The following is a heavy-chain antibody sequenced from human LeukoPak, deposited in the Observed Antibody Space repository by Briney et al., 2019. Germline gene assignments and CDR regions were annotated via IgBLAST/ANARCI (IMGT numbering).Heavy chain of an antibody. D-gene: IGHD3-16*01. CDR3: AKVCLLNVYSPAS. V-gene: IGHV3-23*01. J-gene: IGHJ5*02. CDR1: GFTFSSYA. Sequence: GGSLRLSCAASGFTFSSYAMSWVRQAPGKGLEWVSSLSGSGDTTYYADSVKGRFTISRDNSKNTLYLQVTSLRAEDTAVYHCAKVCLLNVYSPASWGQGTLVTVSS. CDR2: LSGSGDTT.